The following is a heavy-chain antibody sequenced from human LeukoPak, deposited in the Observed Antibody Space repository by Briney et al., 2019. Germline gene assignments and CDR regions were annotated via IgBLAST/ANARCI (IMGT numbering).Heavy chain of an antibody. D-gene: IGHD6-13*01. V-gene: IGHV4-59*12. J-gene: IGHJ4*02. CDR1: GGSISSYY. CDR2: IYYSGST. Sequence: SETLSLTCTVSGGSISSYYWSWIRQPPGKGLEWIGYIYYSGSTNYNPSLKSRVTISVDTSKNQFSLKLSSVTAADTAVYYCASNPGIAAAGTIFWGQGTLVTVSS. CDR3: ASNPGIAAAGTIF.